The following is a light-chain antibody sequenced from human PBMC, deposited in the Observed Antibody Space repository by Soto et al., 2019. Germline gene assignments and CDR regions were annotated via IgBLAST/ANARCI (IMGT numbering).Light chain of an antibody. J-gene: IGKJ2*01. V-gene: IGKV3-20*01. CDR3: QQYGDSPMYT. CDR2: GAS. CDR1: QTVRSNY. Sequence: EIELTQSPGTLSLSPGERATLSCRASQTVRSNYLAWYQQKPGQAPRLLIYGASKRATGIPDRFSGSGSGTEFTLTISRLEPEDFAVYSCQQYGDSPMYTFGQGTKLEVK.